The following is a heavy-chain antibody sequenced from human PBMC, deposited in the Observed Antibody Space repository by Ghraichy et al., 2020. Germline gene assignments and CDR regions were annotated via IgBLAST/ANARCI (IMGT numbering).Heavy chain of an antibody. CDR2: IYYSGST. D-gene: IGHD3-3*01. J-gene: IGHJ4*02. CDR1: GGSISSSSYY. CDR3: ARRQTYYDFWSGYDADYFDY. Sequence: ETLSLTCTVSGGSISSSSYYWGWIRQPPGKGLEWIGSIYYSGSTYYNPSLKSRVTISVDTSKNQFSLKLSSVTAADTAVYYCARRQTYYDFWSGYDADYFDYWGQGTLVTVSS. V-gene: IGHV4-39*01.